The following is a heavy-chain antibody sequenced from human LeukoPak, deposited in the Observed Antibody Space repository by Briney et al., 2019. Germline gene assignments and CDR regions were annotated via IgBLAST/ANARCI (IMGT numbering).Heavy chain of an antibody. CDR3: ARGYSSGWYAFDY. D-gene: IGHD6-19*01. CDR1: GGSFSGYY. V-gene: IGHV4-34*01. J-gene: IGHJ4*02. Sequence: SETLSLNCAVYGGSFSGYYWSWIRQPPGKGLEWIGEINHSGSTNYNPSLKSRVTISVDTSKNQFSLKLSSVTAADTAVYYCARGYSSGWYAFDYWGQGTLVTVSS. CDR2: INHSGST.